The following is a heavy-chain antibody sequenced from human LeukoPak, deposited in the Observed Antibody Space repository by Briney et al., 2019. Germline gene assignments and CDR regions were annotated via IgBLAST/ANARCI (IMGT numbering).Heavy chain of an antibody. V-gene: IGHV1-18*01. CDR3: ARDERSAAAGYAYCLDS. CDR2: IRGFNCNA. Sequence: SVKVSCKASGYRFTNCGISWVRQAPRQGPEWMGWIRGFNCNANFAPKHQDRVTFNTGASTSTAYMELRSLGSDDTAVYYCARDERSAAAGYAYCLDSWGQGTLVTVSS. J-gene: IGHJ4*02. D-gene: IGHD3-9*01. CDR1: GYRFTNCG.